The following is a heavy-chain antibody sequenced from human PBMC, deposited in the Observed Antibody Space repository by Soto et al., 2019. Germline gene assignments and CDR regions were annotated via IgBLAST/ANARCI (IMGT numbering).Heavy chain of an antibody. Sequence: SVPLSLRSVVYRGSLSGSYCRCIPQPPGAGLQLIGEINHSGSTNYNPSLKSRVTISVDTSKNQFSLKLSSVTAEDTAVYYCARYYKDTHYYDSSGYTDAFDIWGQGTMVIV. CDR1: RGSLSGSY. CDR3: ARYYKDTHYYDSSGYTDAFDI. V-gene: IGHV4-34*01. CDR2: INHSGST. J-gene: IGHJ3*02. D-gene: IGHD3-22*01.